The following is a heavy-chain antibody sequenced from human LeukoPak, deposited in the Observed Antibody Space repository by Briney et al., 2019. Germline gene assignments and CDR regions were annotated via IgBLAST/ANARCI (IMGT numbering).Heavy chain of an antibody. J-gene: IGHJ3*02. CDR3: ARDGYSSSWYTGAFDI. CDR1: GLTFSSYS. V-gene: IGHV3-21*01. Sequence: GGSLRLSCAASGLTFSSYSMNWVRQAPGKGLEWVSSISSSSSYIYYADSVKGRFTISRDNAKNSLYLQMNSLRAEDTAVYYCARDGYSSSWYTGAFDIWGQGTMVTVSS. CDR2: ISSSSSYI. D-gene: IGHD6-13*01.